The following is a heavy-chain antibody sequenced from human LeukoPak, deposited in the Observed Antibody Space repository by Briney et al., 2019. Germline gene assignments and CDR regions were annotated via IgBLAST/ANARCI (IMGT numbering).Heavy chain of an antibody. V-gene: IGHV3-74*01. D-gene: IGHD2-2*01. Sequence: QSGGSLRLSCAASGFTFSSYWMHWVRQAPGKGLVWVSRINSDGSSTNYADSVKGRFTISRDNAKNTLYLQMNSLRAEDTAVYYCARGGYCSSTGCSAEADYWGQGTLVTVSS. CDR3: ARGGYCSSTGCSAEADY. CDR1: GFTFSSYW. CDR2: INSDGSST. J-gene: IGHJ4*02.